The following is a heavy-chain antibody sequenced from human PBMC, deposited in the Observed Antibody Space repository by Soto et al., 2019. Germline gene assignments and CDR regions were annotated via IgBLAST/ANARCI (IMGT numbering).Heavy chain of an antibody. D-gene: IGHD1-1*01. V-gene: IGHV3-43*01. CDR1: GFTFDDYT. Sequence: GGSLRLSCAASGFTFDDYTMHWVRQAPGKGLEWVSLISWDGGSTYYADSVKGRFTISRDNSKNSLYLQMNSLRTEDTALYYCAKEFYSGTNYYYYGMDVWGQGTTVTVYS. J-gene: IGHJ6*02. CDR2: ISWDGGST. CDR3: AKEFYSGTNYYYYGMDV.